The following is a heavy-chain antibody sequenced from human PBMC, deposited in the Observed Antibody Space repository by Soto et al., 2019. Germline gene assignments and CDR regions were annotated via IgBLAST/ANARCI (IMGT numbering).Heavy chain of an antibody. D-gene: IGHD3-3*01. V-gene: IGHV3-30*18. Sequence: GGSLRLSCVASGFTFSNYGMHWVRQAPGKGLEWVAFISDDGSNKYYADSMRGRFTMSRDNSKRTLYLQMSSLRVEDTAVYYCTKRRNVLRFLEWSSGMEVWGQGTTVTVSS. J-gene: IGHJ6*02. CDR2: ISDDGSNK. CDR1: GFTFSNYG. CDR3: TKRRNVLRFLEWSSGMEV.